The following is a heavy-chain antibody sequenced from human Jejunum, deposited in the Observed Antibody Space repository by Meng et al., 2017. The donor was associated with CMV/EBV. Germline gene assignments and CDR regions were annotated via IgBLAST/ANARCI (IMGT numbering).Heavy chain of an antibody. J-gene: IGHJ4*02. Sequence: GAEVKQPGVSLKISCKGSGYSFTNYWIGWVRQMPGKGLEWMGIIFPSDSDTRYSPSFQDQVTISADTSITTAYLQWSSLKASDTAMYYCARLGSSSSGDYWGQGTLVTVSS. D-gene: IGHD6-6*01. V-gene: IGHV5-51*03. CDR1: GYSFTNYW. CDR3: ARLGSSSSGDY. CDR2: IFPSDSDT.